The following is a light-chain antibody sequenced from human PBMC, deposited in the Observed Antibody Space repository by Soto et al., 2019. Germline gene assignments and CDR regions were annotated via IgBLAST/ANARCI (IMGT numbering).Light chain of an antibody. Sequence: QSVLTQPPSASGTPGQRVTISCSGSKSNIGNNTVNWYQQFPGMAPRLFICKSNQRPSGVPDRFSGSKSGTSASLAISGLQSEDEAHYYCAAWDDSVNGSVFGSGTKVAGL. CDR3: AAWDDSVNGSV. CDR2: KSN. CDR1: KSNIGNNT. V-gene: IGLV1-44*01. J-gene: IGLJ1*01.